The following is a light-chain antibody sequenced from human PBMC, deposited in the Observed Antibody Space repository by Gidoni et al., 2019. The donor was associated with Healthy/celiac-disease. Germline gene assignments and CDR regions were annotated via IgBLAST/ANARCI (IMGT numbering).Light chain of an antibody. CDR2: QDS. CDR3: QAWDSSTLV. J-gene: IGLJ2*01. CDR1: NLGDKY. Sequence: SYELTQPPSLYVSPGQTASITCSGANLGDKYACWYQQKPGQSPVLVIYQDSKRPSGIPERFSGSNSGNTATLTISGTQAMDEAYYYCQAWDSSTLVFGGGTKLTVL. V-gene: IGLV3-1*01.